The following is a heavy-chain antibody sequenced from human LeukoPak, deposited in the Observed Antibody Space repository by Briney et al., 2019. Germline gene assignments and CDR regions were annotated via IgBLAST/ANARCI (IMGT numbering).Heavy chain of an antibody. CDR1: GFSFNSYA. CDR2: ISNDGSDK. J-gene: IGHJ4*02. D-gene: IGHD3-10*01. CDR3: ARDTIWFGELLLFDY. Sequence: GGSLRLSCAASGFSFNSYAMPWVRQAPGKGLEWVAVISNDGSDKYYADSVRGRFTISRDNSKNTLYLQMKSLRAEDTAVYYCARDTIWFGELLLFDYWGQGTLVTVSS. V-gene: IGHV3-30*04.